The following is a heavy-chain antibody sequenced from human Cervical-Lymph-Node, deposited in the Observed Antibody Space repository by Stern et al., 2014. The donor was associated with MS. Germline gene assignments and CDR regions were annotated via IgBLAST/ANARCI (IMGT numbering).Heavy chain of an antibody. CDR2: LSADSGNT. D-gene: IGHD2-8*01. CDR1: GYTFTTYG. Sequence: QVQLVQSGTEVKKPGASVLVSCKASGYTFTTYGITWVRQAPGQGLEWMGWLSADSGNTKYAQKFQDRVTMTRDTTTGTAYMEVRSLRSEDTAVYYCARDKMHAFDYWGQGTQVTVPS. J-gene: IGHJ4*02. CDR3: ARDKMHAFDY. V-gene: IGHV1-18*01.